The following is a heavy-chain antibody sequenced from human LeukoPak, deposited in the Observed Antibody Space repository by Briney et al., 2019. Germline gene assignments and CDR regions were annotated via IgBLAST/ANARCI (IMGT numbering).Heavy chain of an antibody. V-gene: IGHV1-8*01. CDR3: ARGHPYSSSSDYYMDV. CDR2: MNPNSGNT. Sequence: ASVKVSCKASGYTFTSYDINWVRQATGQGLEWMGWMNPNSGNTGYAQIFQGRVTITRNTSISTAYMELDSLRSVDTAMYYCARGHPYSSSSDYYMDVWGKGTPVTVSS. D-gene: IGHD6-6*01. CDR1: GYTFTSYD. J-gene: IGHJ6*03.